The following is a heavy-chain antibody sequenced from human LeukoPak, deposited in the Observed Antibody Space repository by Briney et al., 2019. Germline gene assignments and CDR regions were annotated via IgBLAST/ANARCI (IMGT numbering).Heavy chain of an antibody. V-gene: IGHV4-4*07. Sequence: SETLSLTCTVSGGSISSYYWGWIRQPAGKGLEWIGRIYTSGSTNYNPSLKSRVTMSVDTSKNQFSLKLSSVTAADTAVYYCARVSLGYCSGGSCPTWFDPWGQGTLVTVSS. D-gene: IGHD2-15*01. J-gene: IGHJ5*02. CDR1: GGSISSYY. CDR2: IYTSGST. CDR3: ARVSLGYCSGGSCPTWFDP.